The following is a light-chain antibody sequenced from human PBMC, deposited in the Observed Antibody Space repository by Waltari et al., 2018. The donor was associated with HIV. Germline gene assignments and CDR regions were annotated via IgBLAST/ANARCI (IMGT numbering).Light chain of an antibody. CDR1: QLASRP. CDR2: NDN. CDR3: QSAGSGGTSVV. V-gene: IGLV3-25*03. J-gene: IGLJ2*01. Sequence: SYELTQPPSVSVSPGLTARIACYGDQLASRPVHWYQKKAGQAPVLVVNNDNERPLGIPERFAGSRSGITVTLTITGVQAEDEADYYCQSAGSGGTSVVFGGGTKLTVL.